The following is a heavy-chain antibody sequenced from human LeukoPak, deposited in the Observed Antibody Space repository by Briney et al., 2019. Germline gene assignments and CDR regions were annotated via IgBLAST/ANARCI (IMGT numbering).Heavy chain of an antibody. CDR3: AEGYSSSWYDWFDP. V-gene: IGHV4-39*01. Sequence: SETLSLTCTVSGGSISSSSYYWGWIRQPPGKGLEWIGSIYYSGSTYYNPSLKSRVTISVDTSKNQFSLKLGSVTAADTAVYYCAEGYSSSWYDWFDPWGQGTLVTVSS. CDR2: IYYSGST. CDR1: GGSISSSSYY. J-gene: IGHJ5*02. D-gene: IGHD6-13*01.